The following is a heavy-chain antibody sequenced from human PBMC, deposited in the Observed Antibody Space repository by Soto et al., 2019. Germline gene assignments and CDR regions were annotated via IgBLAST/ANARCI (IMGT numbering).Heavy chain of an antibody. D-gene: IGHD2-15*01. CDR3: ARSYCSGGSCYLEYYYYGMDV. V-gene: IGHV3-11*03. J-gene: IGHJ6*02. CDR1: GFTFSYYY. Sequence: GGSLSLSCAASGFTFSYYYMSWIRQAPGKGLEWVSYISSSSSYTNYADSVKGRFTISRDNAKNSLYLQMNSLRAEDTAVYYCARSYCSGGSCYLEYYYYGMDVWGQGTTVTVSS. CDR2: ISSSSSYT.